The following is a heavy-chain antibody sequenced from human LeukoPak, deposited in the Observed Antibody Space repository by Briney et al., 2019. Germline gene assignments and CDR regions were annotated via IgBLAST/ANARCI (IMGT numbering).Heavy chain of an antibody. D-gene: IGHD6-19*01. CDR1: GGSISSHY. CDR3: ARGKGQYSSGWYPDKNYYYYYYMDV. J-gene: IGHJ6*03. V-gene: IGHV4-59*11. CDR2: IYYSGST. Sequence: KPSETLSLTCTVYGGSISSHYWSWIRQSPGKGLEWIGYIYYSGSTNYNPSLKSRVTISVDTSKNQFSLKLSSVTAADTAVYYCARGKGQYSSGWYPDKNYYYYYYMDVWGKGTTVTVSS.